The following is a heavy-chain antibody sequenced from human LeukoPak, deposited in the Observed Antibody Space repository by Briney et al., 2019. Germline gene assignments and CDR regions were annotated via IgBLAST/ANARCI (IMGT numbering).Heavy chain of an antibody. V-gene: IGHV4-59*01. Sequence: PSETLSLTCTVSGGSISTFSWSWLRQFPGKGLEWIGSIYIKSTNYNPSLQSRVAISVDTSKNQFSLRLDSVTTADTAVYYCARDTTVASGMQYWGQGTLVTVSS. D-gene: IGHD6-19*01. CDR2: IYIKST. J-gene: IGHJ4*02. CDR1: GGSISTFS. CDR3: ARDTTVASGMQY.